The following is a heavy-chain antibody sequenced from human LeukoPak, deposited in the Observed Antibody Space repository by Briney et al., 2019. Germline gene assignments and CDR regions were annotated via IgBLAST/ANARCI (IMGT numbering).Heavy chain of an antibody. CDR2: IFHTGST. Sequence: SETLSLTCTVSGGSISSNYWSWIRQPPRKGLEWIGYIFHTGSTNYNPSLKSRVTISVDTSKNQFSLKLSSVIAADTAVYYCARHIRGAYYYFDYWGQRTLVTVSS. D-gene: IGHD3-10*01. CDR1: GGSISSNY. J-gene: IGHJ4*02. CDR3: ARHIRGAYYYFDY. V-gene: IGHV4-59*08.